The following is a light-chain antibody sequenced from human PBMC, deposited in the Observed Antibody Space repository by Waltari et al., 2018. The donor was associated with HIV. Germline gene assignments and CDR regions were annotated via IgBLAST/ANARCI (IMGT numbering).Light chain of an antibody. CDR3: SSYTSSNAYVV. Sequence: QSALTQPASVSGSPGQSITISCTGTSSDVGAYHFVSWYQQYPAKAPKLMIYEVSNRPSGVADRFSGSKSDNAASLTISGLQAEDEADYYCSSYTSSNAYVVFGGGTKLTVL. V-gene: IGLV2-14*01. CDR2: EVS. CDR1: SSDVGAYHF. J-gene: IGLJ2*01.